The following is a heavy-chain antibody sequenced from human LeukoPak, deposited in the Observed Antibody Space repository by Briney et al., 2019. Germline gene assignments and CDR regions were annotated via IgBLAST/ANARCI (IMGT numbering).Heavy chain of an antibody. V-gene: IGHV3-53*01. Sequence: GGSLRLSCAASGFTFSSYAMSWVRQAPGKGLEWVSVIYSGGSTYYADSVKGRFTISGDNSKNTLYLQMNSLRAEDTAVYYCARENGDYYYFDYWGQGTLVTVSS. J-gene: IGHJ4*02. D-gene: IGHD4-17*01. CDR1: GFTFSSYA. CDR2: IYSGGST. CDR3: ARENGDYYYFDY.